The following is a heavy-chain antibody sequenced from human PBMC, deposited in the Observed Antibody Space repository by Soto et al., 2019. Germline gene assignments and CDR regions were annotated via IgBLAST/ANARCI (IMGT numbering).Heavy chain of an antibody. V-gene: IGHV3-23*01. CDR1: GFTFSSYA. D-gene: IGHD2-21*02. J-gene: IGHJ4*02. Sequence: PGVSLRLSCAASGFTFSSYAMSWVRQAPGKGLEWVSAISGSGGSTYYADSVKGRFTTSRDNSKNTLYLQMNSLRAEDTAVYYCARAGVTPDFFDYWGQGTLVTVSS. CDR2: ISGSGGST. CDR3: ARAGVTPDFFDY.